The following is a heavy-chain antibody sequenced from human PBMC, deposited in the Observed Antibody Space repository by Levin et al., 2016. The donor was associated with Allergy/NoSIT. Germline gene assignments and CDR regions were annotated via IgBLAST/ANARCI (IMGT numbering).Heavy chain of an antibody. CDR1: GYSISNGYY. D-gene: IGHD3-10*01. Sequence: SETLSLTCTVSGYSISNGYYWGWIRQSPEKGLEWIATIYHSGTTYYNPSLEDRVTLSVDTSENQLSLKLNSVTAADTAVYFCARYRGFGEFVIDNWGQGTLVTVSS. V-gene: IGHV4-38-2*02. J-gene: IGHJ4*02. CDR2: IYHSGTT. CDR3: ARYRGFGEFVIDN.